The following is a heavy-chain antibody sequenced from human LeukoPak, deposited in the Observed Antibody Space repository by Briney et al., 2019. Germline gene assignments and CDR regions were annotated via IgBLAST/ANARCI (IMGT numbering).Heavy chain of an antibody. CDR2: INSDGTGI. J-gene: IGHJ4*02. D-gene: IGHD1-26*01. CDR3: ARDRYYSVDY. Sequence: PGGSLRLSCAASGFSFSTTWMHRVRQAPGKGLVWVARINSDGTGIIYADSVKGRFTISRDNAKNTLFLQMNSLRAEDTAVYYCARDRYYSVDYWGQGTLVTVSS. CDR1: GFSFSTTW. V-gene: IGHV3-74*01.